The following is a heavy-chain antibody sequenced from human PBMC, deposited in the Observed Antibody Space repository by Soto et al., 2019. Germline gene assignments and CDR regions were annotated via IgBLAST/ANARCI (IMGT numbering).Heavy chain of an antibody. D-gene: IGHD1-26*01. V-gene: IGHV3-30*04. J-gene: IGHJ4*02. CDR1: GFTFSSYA. Sequence: GGSLRLSCAASGFTFSSYAMHWVRQAPGKGLEWVAVISYDGSNKYYADSVKGRFTISRDNSKNTLYLQMNSLRAEDTAVYYCARVVYKYPEGAPFDYWGQGTLVTVSS. CDR2: ISYDGSNK. CDR3: ARVVYKYPEGAPFDY.